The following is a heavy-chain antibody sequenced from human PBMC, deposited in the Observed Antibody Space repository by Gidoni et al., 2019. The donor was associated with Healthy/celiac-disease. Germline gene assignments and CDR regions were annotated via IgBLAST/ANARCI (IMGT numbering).Heavy chain of an antibody. V-gene: IGHV3-30-3*01. Sequence: QVQLVESGGGVVQPGRSLRLSCAASGFNFSSYAMHWVRQAPGKGLEWVAVISYDGSDKYYADSVKGRFTISRDNSKNTLYLQMNSLRAEDTAVYYCARANSGSYYVSHFDYWGQGTLVTVSS. J-gene: IGHJ4*02. CDR3: ARANSGSYYVSHFDY. D-gene: IGHD1-26*01. CDR1: GFNFSSYA. CDR2: ISYDGSDK.